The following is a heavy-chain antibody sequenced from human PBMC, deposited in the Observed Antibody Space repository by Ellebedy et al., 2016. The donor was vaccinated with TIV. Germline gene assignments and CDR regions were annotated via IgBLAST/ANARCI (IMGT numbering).Heavy chain of an antibody. D-gene: IGHD4-17*01. CDR2: ISSIGIST. J-gene: IGHJ4*02. V-gene: IGHV3-64*02. CDR1: GFTFSSFA. Sequence: GESLKISXAASGFTFSSFAMHWVRQAPGKGLEYVSAISSIGISTYYADSVKDRFTISRDNSKNTLCLQMNSLRAEDTAVYYCAREGGADDYGDYLGYWGQGTLVTVSS. CDR3: AREGGADDYGDYLGY.